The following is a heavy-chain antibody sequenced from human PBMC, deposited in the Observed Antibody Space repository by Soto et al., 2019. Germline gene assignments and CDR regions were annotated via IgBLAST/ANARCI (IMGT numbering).Heavy chain of an antibody. CDR3: GRRGCSGSYCILHHRCFDV. J-gene: IGHJ5*02. V-gene: IGHV3-33*03. CDR1: GFIFNEYG. D-gene: IGHD1-26*01. Sequence: QVQLVESGGGVVQPGRSLRLSCAASGFIFNEYGMRWVRQAPGKGLEWVAVIWYDGSNKYYADSVKGRFTFSRDNSKNTNFLIMNSLRGEDTAVYYGGRRGCSGSYCILHHRCFDVWGQGTLVTVSS. CDR2: IWYDGSNK.